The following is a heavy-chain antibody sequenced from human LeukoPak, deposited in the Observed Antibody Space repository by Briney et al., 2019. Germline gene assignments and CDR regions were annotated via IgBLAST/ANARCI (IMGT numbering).Heavy chain of an antibody. J-gene: IGHJ4*02. CDR2: IYPADSDT. V-gene: IGHV5-51*01. Sequence: GESLKISCKGSGYSFTNYWIAWVRQMPGKGLEWMGIIYPADSDTKYRPSFQGQVTVSADKSITTAYLQWSSLEASDTAIYYCARGNYASGNYYNVAFDYWGQGTLVTVSS. CDR1: GYSFTNYW. CDR3: ARGNYASGNYYNVAFDY. D-gene: IGHD3-10*01.